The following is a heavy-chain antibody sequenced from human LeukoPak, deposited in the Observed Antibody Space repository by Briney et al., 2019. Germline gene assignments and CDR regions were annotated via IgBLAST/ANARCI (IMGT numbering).Heavy chain of an antibody. J-gene: IGHJ4*02. CDR1: GFTFSSYS. CDR2: ISSSSSYI. Sequence: GGSLRLSCAASGFTFSSYSMNWVRQAPGKGLEWVSSISSSSSYIYYADSVKGRFTISRDNAKNSLYLQMNSLIAEDTAVYYCARWGRGHYDSSGYYYGGVYWGQGTLVTVSS. D-gene: IGHD3-22*01. CDR3: ARWGRGHYDSSGYYYGGVY. V-gene: IGHV3-21*01.